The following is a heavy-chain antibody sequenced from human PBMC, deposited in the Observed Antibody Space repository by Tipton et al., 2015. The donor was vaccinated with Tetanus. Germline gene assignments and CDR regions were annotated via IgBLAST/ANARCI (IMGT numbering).Heavy chain of an antibody. CDR3: ARLRVYCSTACYSREDY. CDR1: GFKFDDYG. J-gene: IGHJ4*02. V-gene: IGHV3-9*01. D-gene: IGHD2/OR15-2a*01. Sequence: SLRLSCAASGFKFDDYGMHWVRQAPGKGLEWVSGITWNSGDFAYADSVKGRFTISRDNARNSLSVHMNSLTAEDTAVYYCARLRVYCSTACYSREDYWGQGTLVTVSS. CDR2: ITWNSGDF.